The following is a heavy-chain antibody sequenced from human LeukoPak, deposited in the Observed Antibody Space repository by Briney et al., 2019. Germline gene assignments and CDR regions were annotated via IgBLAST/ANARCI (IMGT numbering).Heavy chain of an antibody. J-gene: IGHJ4*01. D-gene: IGHD6-19*01. V-gene: IGHV3-23*01. CDR2: LGGSGITT. CDR1: GFTFSNSA. CDR3: AKGIYSSGWSYFDY. Sequence: GGSLRLSCAASGFTFSNSAMSWVRQAPGKGLEWVSTLGGSGITTYYADSVKGRFTISRDNSKNTLYLQMNSLRAEDTAVYYCAKGIYSSGWSYFDYWGHGTLVTVSS.